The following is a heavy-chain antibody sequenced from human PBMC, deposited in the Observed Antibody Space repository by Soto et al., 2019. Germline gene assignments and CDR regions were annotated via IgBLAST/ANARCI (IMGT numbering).Heavy chain of an antibody. CDR3: AKGEGLNGIVLMPPFAEYFQH. D-gene: IGHD2-8*01. Sequence: GGSLRLSCAASGFTFSSYAMSWVRQAPGKGLEWVSAISGSGGSTYYADSVKGRFTVSRDNPKSMLVLQMNSLRAEDTAVYYCAKGEGLNGIVLMPPFAEYFQHWGQGTLVTVSS. CDR1: GFTFSSYA. J-gene: IGHJ1*01. CDR2: ISGSGGST. V-gene: IGHV3-23*01.